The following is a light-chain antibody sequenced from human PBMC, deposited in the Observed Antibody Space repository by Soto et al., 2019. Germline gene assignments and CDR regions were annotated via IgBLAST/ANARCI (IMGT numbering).Light chain of an antibody. CDR3: SSYRSINTLV. V-gene: IGLV2-14*01. CDR1: SSDVGGHNY. J-gene: IGLJ3*02. Sequence: QSALTQPPSVSGSPGQSISISCTGTSSDVGGHNYVSWYQQHPGKAPKLMIYEVTNRPSGVSNRFSGSRSGSTASLTISGLQAEDEADYYCSSYRSINTLVFGGGTKLTVL. CDR2: EVT.